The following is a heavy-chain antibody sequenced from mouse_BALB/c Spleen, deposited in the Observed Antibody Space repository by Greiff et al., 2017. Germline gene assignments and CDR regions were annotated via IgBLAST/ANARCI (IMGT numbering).Heavy chain of an antibody. Sequence: QVHVKQSGPELVKPGASVRISCKASGYTFTSYYIHWVKQRPGQGLEWIGWIYPGNVNTKYNEKFKGKATLTADKSSSTAYMQLSSLTSEDSAVYFCARVYDGYYVPYAMDYWGQGTSVTVSS. CDR2: IYPGNVNT. J-gene: IGHJ4*01. CDR3: ARVYDGYYVPYAMDY. V-gene: IGHV1S56*01. CDR1: GYTFTSYY. D-gene: IGHD2-3*01.